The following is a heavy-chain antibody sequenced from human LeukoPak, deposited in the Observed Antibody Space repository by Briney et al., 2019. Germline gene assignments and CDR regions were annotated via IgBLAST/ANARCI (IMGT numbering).Heavy chain of an antibody. Sequence: GASVKVSCKASGGTFSSYAINWVRQATGQGLEWMGWMNPNSGNTGYAQKFQGRVTMTRNTSISTAYMELSSLRSEDTAVYYCARGRGGYSYGYALDYWGQGTLVTVSS. V-gene: IGHV1-8*02. D-gene: IGHD5-18*01. J-gene: IGHJ4*02. CDR3: ARGRGGYSYGYALDY. CDR1: GGTFSSYA. CDR2: MNPNSGNT.